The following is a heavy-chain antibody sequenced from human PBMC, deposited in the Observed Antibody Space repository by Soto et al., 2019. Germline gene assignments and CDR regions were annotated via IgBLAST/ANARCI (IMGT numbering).Heavy chain of an antibody. CDR2: MRGDDGST. V-gene: IGHV3-23*01. D-gene: IGHD3-10*01. CDR1: GFTFRSHD. CDR3: ARGRYYGSTGGVYRGFDN. J-gene: IGHJ4*02. Sequence: GGSLRLSCEASGFTFRSHDMSWFRQAPGKGLEWVSGMRGDDGSTYYADSLKGRFAISRDNSKNTLYLRMNSLRVEDTAIYFCARGRYYGSTGGVYRGFDNWGPGSLVTVSS.